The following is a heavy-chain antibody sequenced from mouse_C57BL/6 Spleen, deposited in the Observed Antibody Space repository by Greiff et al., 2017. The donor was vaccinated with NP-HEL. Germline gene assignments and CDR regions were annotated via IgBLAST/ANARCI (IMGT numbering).Heavy chain of an antibody. V-gene: IGHV2-2*01. CDR3: ARKGVYYAMDY. J-gene: IGHJ4*01. CDR2: IWSGGST. CDR1: GFSLTSYG. Sequence: QVQLQQLGPGLVQPSQSLSITCTVSGFSLTSYGVHWVRQSPGKGLEWLGVIWSGGSTDYNAAFISRLSISKDNSKSQVFFKMNSLQADDTAIYYCARKGVYYAMDYWGQVTSVTVSS.